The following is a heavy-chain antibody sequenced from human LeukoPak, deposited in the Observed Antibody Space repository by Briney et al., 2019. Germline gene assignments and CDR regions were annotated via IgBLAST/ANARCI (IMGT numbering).Heavy chain of an antibody. V-gene: IGHV1-69*06. D-gene: IGHD2-8*01. J-gene: IGHJ3*02. CDR3: ARRYCTNGICYDDRGSFDI. CDR2: ILPIFGTT. CDR1: GYTFTSYY. Sequence: SVKVSCKASGYTFTSYYMHWVRQAPGQGLEWMGEILPIFGTTNYAQKFQGRVTITADKSTNTAYMELSSLRSEDTAVYYCARRYCTNGICYDDRGSFDIWGQGTMVTVSS.